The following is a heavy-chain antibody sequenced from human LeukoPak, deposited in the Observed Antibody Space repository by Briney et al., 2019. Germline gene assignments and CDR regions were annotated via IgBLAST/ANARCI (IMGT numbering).Heavy chain of an antibody. CDR2: ISSGSNYI. Sequence: PGGSLRLSCAASGFTFSSYNMNWVRQAPGKGLEWVSSISSGSNYIYYADSVRGRFTISRDNAKNSLYLQMNSLRAEDTAVYYCEYEVGSGGFDYWGQGTLVTVSS. CDR3: EYEVGSGGFDY. V-gene: IGHV3-21*03. CDR1: GFTFSSYN. D-gene: IGHD3-10*01. J-gene: IGHJ4*02.